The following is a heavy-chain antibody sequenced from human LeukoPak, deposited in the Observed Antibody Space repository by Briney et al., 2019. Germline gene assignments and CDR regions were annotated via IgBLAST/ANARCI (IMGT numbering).Heavy chain of an antibody. J-gene: IGHJ4*02. Sequence: SETLSLTCTVSGGSINSYYWSWIRQPPGKGLEWIGYFYYRGSTNYNPSLKSRVTISVDTSKNQFSLELSSVTAADTAVYYCARELKVGNTGYYFDYWGQGALVTVSS. CDR3: ARELKVGNTGYYFDY. D-gene: IGHD2/OR15-2a*01. CDR2: FYYRGST. CDR1: GGSINSYY. V-gene: IGHV4-59*01.